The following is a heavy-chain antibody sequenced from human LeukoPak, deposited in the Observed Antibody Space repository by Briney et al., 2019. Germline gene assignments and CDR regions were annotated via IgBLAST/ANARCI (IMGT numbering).Heavy chain of an antibody. V-gene: IGHV3-48*03. CDR1: GFTLSSYE. D-gene: IGHD3-22*01. J-gene: IGHJ4*02. CDR2: ISSSGSTI. Sequence: GGSLRLSCAASGFTLSSYEMNWVRQAPGKGLEWVSYISSSGSTIYYADSVKGRFTISRDNAKNSLYLQMNSLRAEDTAVYYCARAAIYYDSSGYYYEGGSFDYWGQGTLVTVSS. CDR3: ARAAIYYDSSGYYYEGGSFDY.